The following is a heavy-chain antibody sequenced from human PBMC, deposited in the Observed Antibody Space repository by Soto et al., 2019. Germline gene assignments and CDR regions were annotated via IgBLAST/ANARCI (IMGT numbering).Heavy chain of an antibody. V-gene: IGHV4-34*02. CDR2: INHRGSN. CDR1: GVSFSDYY. J-gene: IGHJ5*02. Sequence: QVQLQQWGAGLLKPSETLSLTCAVYGVSFSDYYWSWVRQPPGKGLEWIGEINHRGSNNYNASFKSRVTIAVDTSKNQFTLKLSSVTAPDTAVYYCARFFGYTYGRVDPWGQGTLVSVSS. D-gene: IGHD5-18*01. CDR3: ARFFGYTYGRVDP.